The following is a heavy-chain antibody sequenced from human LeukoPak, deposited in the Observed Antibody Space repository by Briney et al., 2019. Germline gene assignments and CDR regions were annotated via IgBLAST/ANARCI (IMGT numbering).Heavy chain of an antibody. Sequence: SETLSLTCSVSGGSITDSSYYWGWLRQSPGKGLEWIGYIYYSGSTNYNPSLKSRVTISVDTSKNQFSLKLSSVTAADTAVYYCARVDTAMDYYMDVWGKGTTVTVSS. D-gene: IGHD5-18*01. J-gene: IGHJ6*03. CDR1: GGSITDSSYY. V-gene: IGHV4-61*05. CDR2: IYYSGST. CDR3: ARVDTAMDYYMDV.